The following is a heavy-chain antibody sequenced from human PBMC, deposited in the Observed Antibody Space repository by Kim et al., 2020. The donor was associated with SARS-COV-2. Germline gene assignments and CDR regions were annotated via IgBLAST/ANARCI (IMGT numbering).Heavy chain of an antibody. J-gene: IGHJ4*02. Sequence: YSADSAKGRYTISRDNSKNTLYLQMNSLRAEDTAVYYCAKSRYYYDFFDSWGQGTLVTVSS. V-gene: IGHV3-23*01. CDR3: AKSRYYYDFFDS. D-gene: IGHD3-22*01.